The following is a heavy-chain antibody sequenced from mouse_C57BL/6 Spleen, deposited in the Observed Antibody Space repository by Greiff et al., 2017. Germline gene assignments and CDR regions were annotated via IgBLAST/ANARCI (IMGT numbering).Heavy chain of an antibody. V-gene: IGHV2-2*01. CDR2: IWSGGST. J-gene: IGHJ1*03. CDR3: ARDGYYGYFDV. CDR1: GFSLTSYG. D-gene: IGHD2-3*01. Sequence: QVQLQQSGPGLVQPSQSLSITCPVSGFSLTSYGVHWVRQSPGKGLEWLGVIWSGGSTDYNAAFISRLSISKDNSKSQVFFKMNSLQADDTAIYYCARDGYYGYFDVWGTGTTVTVSS.